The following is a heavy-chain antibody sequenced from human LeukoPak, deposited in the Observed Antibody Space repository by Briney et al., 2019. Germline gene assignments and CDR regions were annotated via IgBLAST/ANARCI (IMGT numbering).Heavy chain of an antibody. CDR1: GGSINNYY. CDR2: IYYSGST. J-gene: IGHJ3*02. Sequence: SETLSLTCTVSGGSINNYYWNWIRQPAGKGLEWIGYIYYSGSTNYNPSLKSRVTISVDTSKNQFSLKLSSVTAADTAVYYCARVPYCSSTSCYTEGNAFGIWGQGTMVTVSS. V-gene: IGHV4-59*01. CDR3: ARVPYCSSTSCYTEGNAFGI. D-gene: IGHD2-2*02.